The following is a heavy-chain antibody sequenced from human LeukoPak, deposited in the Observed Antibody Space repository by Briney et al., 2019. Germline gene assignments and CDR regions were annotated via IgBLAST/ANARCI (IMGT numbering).Heavy chain of an antibody. Sequence: GGSLRLSCAASGYTFSSHGLTWVRQAPGKGLEWVSTINGAGESTYYAETVKGRFTISRDNSKNTLYLQMHSLRAEDTDIYYCSKVSVCYGCYLDYWGQGTLVTVS. V-gene: IGHV3-23*01. D-gene: IGHD3-16*01. CDR3: SKVSVCYGCYLDY. J-gene: IGHJ4*02. CDR1: GYTFSSHG. CDR2: INGAGEST.